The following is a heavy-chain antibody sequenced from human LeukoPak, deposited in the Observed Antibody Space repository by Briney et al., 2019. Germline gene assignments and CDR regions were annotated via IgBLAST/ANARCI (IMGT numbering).Heavy chain of an antibody. CDR3: TKGRGI. V-gene: IGHV4-61*09. D-gene: IGHD3-10*01. CDR2: IYTSGTS. Sequence: PSETLSLTCTVSGGSISSGSYDWYWIRQPAGKGLEWIGHIYTSGTSNYNPPLRSRVTISVDTSKNQFSLKLTSVTAADTAVYYCTKGRGIWGQGTLVTVSS. CDR1: GGSISSGSYD. J-gene: IGHJ4*02.